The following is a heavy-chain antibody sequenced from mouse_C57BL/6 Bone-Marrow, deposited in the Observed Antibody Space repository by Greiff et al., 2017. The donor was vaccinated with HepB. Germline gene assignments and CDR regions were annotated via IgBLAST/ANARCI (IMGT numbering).Heavy chain of an antibody. D-gene: IGHD1-1*01. CDR3: ARSGTTVVSVDS. J-gene: IGHJ2*01. Sequence: QVQLKESGAELARPGASVKLSCKASGYTFTSYGISWVKQRNGQGLEWIGEIYPRSGNTYYNEKFKGKATLTADKSSSTAYMELRSLTSEDSAVYFCARSGTTVVSVDSWGQGTTLTVSS. CDR2: IYPRSGNT. CDR1: GYTFTSYG. V-gene: IGHV1-81*01.